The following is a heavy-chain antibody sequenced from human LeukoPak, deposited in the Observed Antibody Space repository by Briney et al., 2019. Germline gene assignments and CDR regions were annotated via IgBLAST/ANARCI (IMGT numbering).Heavy chain of an antibody. CDR3: ARTKLHYDSSGYPIRWFDP. CDR1: GFTFSSYS. CDR2: ISSSSSTI. Sequence: GGSLRLSCAASGFTFSSYSMNWVRQAPGKGLEWVSYISSSSSTIYYADSVKGRFTISRDNAKNSLYLQMNSLRAEDTAVYYCARTKLHYDSSGYPIRWFDPWGQGTLVTVSS. V-gene: IGHV3-48*04. J-gene: IGHJ5*02. D-gene: IGHD3-22*01.